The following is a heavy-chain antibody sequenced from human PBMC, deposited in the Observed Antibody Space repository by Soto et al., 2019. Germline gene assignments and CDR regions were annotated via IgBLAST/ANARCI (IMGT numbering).Heavy chain of an antibody. V-gene: IGHV4-59*08. J-gene: IGHJ5*02. CDR2: IYYSGST. CDR1: GGSISSYY. D-gene: IGHD4-17*01. Sequence: PSETLSLTCTVSGGSISSYYWSWIRQPPGKGLEWIGYIYYSGSTNYNPSLKSRVTISVDTSKNQFSLKLSSVAAADTAVYYCARHVFYCDYTAIAWFYPLGQRTPLPVSS. CDR3: ARHVFYCDYTAIAWFYP.